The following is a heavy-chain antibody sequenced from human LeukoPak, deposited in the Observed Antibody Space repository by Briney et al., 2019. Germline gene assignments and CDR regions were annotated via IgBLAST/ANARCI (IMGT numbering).Heavy chain of an antibody. CDR2: IYSGGST. V-gene: IGHV3-66*02. D-gene: IGHD3-10*01. J-gene: IGHJ5*02. CDR1: GFTVSSNY. CDR3: ARDRRFGDRVLWFDP. Sequence: GGSLRLSCAASGFTVSSNYMSWVRQAPGKGLEWVSVIYSGGSTYCADSVKGRFTISRDNSKNTLYLQMNSLRAEDTAVYYCARDRRFGDRVLWFDPWGQGTLVTVSS.